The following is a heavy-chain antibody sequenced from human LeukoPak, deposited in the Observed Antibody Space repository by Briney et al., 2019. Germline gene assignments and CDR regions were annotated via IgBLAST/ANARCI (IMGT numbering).Heavy chain of an antibody. J-gene: IGHJ6*03. CDR2: INPSGGST. D-gene: IGHD6-6*01. CDR3: ARDLAARDHYYYYYYMDV. V-gene: IGHV1-46*01. CDR1: GYTFTSYY. Sequence: ASVKVSCKASGYTFTSYYMHWVRQAPGQGLEWMGIINPSGGSTSYAQKFQGRVTMTRDTSTSTVYMEPSSLRSEDTAVYYCARDLAARDHYYYYYYMDVWGKGTTVTVSS.